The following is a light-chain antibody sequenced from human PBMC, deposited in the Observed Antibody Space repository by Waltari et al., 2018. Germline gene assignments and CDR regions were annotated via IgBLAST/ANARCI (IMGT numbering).Light chain of an antibody. CDR1: SSDAGGYNY. CDR3: CSYVGSNIYWV. Sequence: QSALTQPHSVSGSPGQSVTISCPGTSSDAGGYNYVSWYQQHPDKAPKLIIYDINKRPSGVPDRFSGSKSGNTASLTISGLQAEDEADYYCCSYVGSNIYWVFGGGTKLTVL. V-gene: IGLV2-11*01. J-gene: IGLJ3*02. CDR2: DIN.